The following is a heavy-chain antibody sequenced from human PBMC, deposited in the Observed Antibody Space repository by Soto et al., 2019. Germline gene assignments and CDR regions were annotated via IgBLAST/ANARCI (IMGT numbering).Heavy chain of an antibody. CDR1: GGSFSGYY. D-gene: IGHD1-1*01. V-gene: IGHV4-34*01. Sequence: SETLSLTCAVYGGSFSGYYWSWIRQPPGKGLEWIGEINHSGSTNYNPSLKSRVTISVDTSKNQFSLKLSSVTAADTAVYYCAIGSILEGFDYWGQGTLVPVSS. J-gene: IGHJ4*02. CDR3: AIGSILEGFDY. CDR2: INHSGST.